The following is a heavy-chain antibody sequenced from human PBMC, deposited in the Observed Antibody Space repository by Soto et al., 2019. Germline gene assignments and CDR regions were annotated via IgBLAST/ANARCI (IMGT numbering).Heavy chain of an antibody. CDR3: AKVDNDYGDYYFDY. D-gene: IGHD4-17*01. J-gene: IGHJ4*02. CDR2: ISASGGTI. Sequence: GGSLRLSCAASGFTFSSYAMSWVRQAPGKGLEWVSSISASGGTIYYADSVKGRFTISRDNSKNTLYLQMNSLRAEDTAVYYCAKVDNDYGDYYFDYWGQGTLVTVSS. CDR1: GFTFSSYA. V-gene: IGHV3-23*01.